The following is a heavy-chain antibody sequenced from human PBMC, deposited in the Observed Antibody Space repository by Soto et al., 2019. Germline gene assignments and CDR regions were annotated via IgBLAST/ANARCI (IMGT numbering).Heavy chain of an antibody. Sequence: PGGSLRLSCAASGFTFSDYYMGWIRQAPGRGLEWVSYISSSDTIYYADSVKGRFTISRDNAKNSLYLQMNSLRAEDTAMYYCARDLGYYDSSGYFDYWGQGTLVTVSS. V-gene: IGHV3-11*01. CDR2: ISSSDTI. CDR1: GFTFSDYY. D-gene: IGHD3-22*01. CDR3: ARDLGYYDSSGYFDY. J-gene: IGHJ4*02.